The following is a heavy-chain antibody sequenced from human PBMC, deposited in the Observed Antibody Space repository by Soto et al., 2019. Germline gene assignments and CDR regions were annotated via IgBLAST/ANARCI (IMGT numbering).Heavy chain of an antibody. V-gene: IGHV4-59*08. CDR2: IYYSGST. CDR1: GGSISSYY. J-gene: IGHJ4*02. CDR3: ARHAGIAVAVDY. D-gene: IGHD6-19*01. Sequence: SETLSLTCTVSGGSISSYYWSWIRQPPGRGLEWIGYIYYSGSTNYNPSLKSRVTISVDTSKNQFSLKLSSVTAADTAVYYCARHAGIAVAVDYWGQGTLVTVSS.